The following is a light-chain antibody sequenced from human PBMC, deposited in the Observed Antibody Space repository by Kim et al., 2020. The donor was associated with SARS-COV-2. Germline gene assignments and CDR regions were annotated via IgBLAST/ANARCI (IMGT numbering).Light chain of an antibody. Sequence: QSVLTQPPSASGTPGQRVTISCSGSSSNIGSNTVNWYQQLPGTAPKLLIYSNNQRPSGVPDRFSGSKSGTSASLAISGLQSEDEAVYYCAAWDDSLNAGVFGGGPELTVL. V-gene: IGLV1-44*01. J-gene: IGLJ2*01. CDR3: AAWDDSLNAGV. CDR1: SSNIGSNT. CDR2: SNN.